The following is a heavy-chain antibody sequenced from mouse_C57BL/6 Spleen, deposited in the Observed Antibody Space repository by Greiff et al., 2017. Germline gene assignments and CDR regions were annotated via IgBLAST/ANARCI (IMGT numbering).Heavy chain of an antibody. V-gene: IGHV1-80*01. CDR3: ARYGLYAMDY. Sequence: VKLVESGAELVKPGASVKISCKASGYAFRSYWMNWVKQRPGKGLEWIGQIYPGDGDTNYNGKFKGKATLTADKSSSTAYMQLSSLTSEDSAVYFCARYGLYAMDYWGQGTSVTVSS. CDR1: GYAFRSYW. J-gene: IGHJ4*01. CDR2: IYPGDGDT. D-gene: IGHD1-1*02.